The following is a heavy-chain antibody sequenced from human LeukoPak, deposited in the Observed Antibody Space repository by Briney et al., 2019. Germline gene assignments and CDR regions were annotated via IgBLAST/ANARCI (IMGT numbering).Heavy chain of an antibody. V-gene: IGHV4-30-4*01. CDR2: IYYSGST. J-gene: IGHJ5*02. CDR1: GGSISSGDYY. D-gene: IGHD4-17*01. Sequence: PSQTLSLTCTVSGGSISSGDYYWSWIRQPPGKSLEWIGNIYYSGSTYYNPSLKSRITISVDTSKNQFSLNLSFITAADTAVYYCARGGPSYGDFLAWHWFDPWGQGTLVTVSS. CDR3: ARGGPSYGDFLAWHWFDP.